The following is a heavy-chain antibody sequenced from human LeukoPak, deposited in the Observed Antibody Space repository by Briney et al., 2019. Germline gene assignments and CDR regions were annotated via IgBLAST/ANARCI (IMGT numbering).Heavy chain of an antibody. CDR1: GYTFTSYY. Sequence: ASVKVSCKASGYTFTSYYMHWVRQAPGQGLEWMGIINPSGGSTSYAQEFQGRVTMTRDTSTSTVYMELSSLRSEDTAVYYCASTPLFSGWYDYWGQGTTVTVSS. CDR3: ASTPLFSGWYDY. D-gene: IGHD6-19*01. V-gene: IGHV1-46*01. CDR2: INPSGGST. J-gene: IGHJ4*03.